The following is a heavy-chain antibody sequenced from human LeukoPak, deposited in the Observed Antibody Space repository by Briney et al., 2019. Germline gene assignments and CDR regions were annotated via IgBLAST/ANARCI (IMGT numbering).Heavy chain of an antibody. CDR3: ARGGYCSSTSCQSYYYYMDV. V-gene: IGHV3-7*01. CDR2: IKQDGSEK. D-gene: IGHD2-2*01. Sequence: GGSLRLSCAASGFTFSSYWMSWVRQAPGKGLEWVANIKQDGSEKYYVDSVEGRFTISRDNAKNSLYLQMNSLRAEDTAVYYCARGGYCSSTSCQSYYYYMDVWGKGTTVTVSS. J-gene: IGHJ6*03. CDR1: GFTFSSYW.